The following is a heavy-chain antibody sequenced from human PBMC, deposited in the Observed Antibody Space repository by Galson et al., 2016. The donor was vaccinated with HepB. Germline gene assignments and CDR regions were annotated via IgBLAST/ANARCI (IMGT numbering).Heavy chain of an antibody. CDR2: IYYTGST. J-gene: IGHJ5*02. CDR1: GGSFSGHY. CDR3: ARLRFLPRAPLHH. V-gene: IGHV4-59*08. D-gene: IGHD3-3*01. Sequence: SETLSLTCTVSGGSFSGHYWTWIRQPPGKELEWIGYIYYTGSTNYNPSLKSRLTISLDTSNNQFSLKLKSVTAADTAVYYCARLRFLPRAPLHHWGPGTLVTISS.